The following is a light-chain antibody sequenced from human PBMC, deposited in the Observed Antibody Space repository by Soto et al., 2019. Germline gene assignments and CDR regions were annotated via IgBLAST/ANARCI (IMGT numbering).Light chain of an antibody. Sequence: DIQMTQSPSSLSASVGDRVTITCRSSQNIRVYVNWYQQKPGKAPKVLIYAASSLQSGVPSRFSGSGSGTDFTLTIDSLQPEDFATYYCEQTYSSHLTFGGGTKVETK. CDR3: EQTYSSHLT. CDR1: QNIRVY. V-gene: IGKV1-39*01. CDR2: AAS. J-gene: IGKJ4*01.